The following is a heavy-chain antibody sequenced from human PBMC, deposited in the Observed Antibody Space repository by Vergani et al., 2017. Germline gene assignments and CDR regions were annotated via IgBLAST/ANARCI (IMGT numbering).Heavy chain of an antibody. D-gene: IGHD2-21*02. V-gene: IGHV1-18*01. CDR2: ISGHSGDT. CDR1: GYTFTSFG. CDR3: ARDVLYLLVPVTEPFDF. Sequence: QVHLVQSGNEVKKPGASVKVSCKTSGYTFTSFGISWVRQAPGQGLEWMGWISGHSGDTNFAQKFQGRLTMTTVTSTGTAYMEVRSLRSDATAVYFCARDVLYLLVPVTEPFDFWGQGTLITVSS. J-gene: IGHJ4*02.